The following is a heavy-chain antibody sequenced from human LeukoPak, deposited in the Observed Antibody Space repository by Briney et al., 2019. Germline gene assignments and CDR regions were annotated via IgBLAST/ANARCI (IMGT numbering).Heavy chain of an antibody. J-gene: IGHJ4*02. Sequence: GGSLRLSCVASGFTFSASTMHWVRQAPGKGLEWVANIKQDGSENYYVDSLKGRFTISRDNAKNSLYLQMNSLRAEDTAVYFCSRLLAGTVSFDYWGQGTLVTVSS. CDR2: IKQDGSEN. D-gene: IGHD4-11*01. V-gene: IGHV3-7*01. CDR3: SRLLAGTVSFDY. CDR1: GFTFSAST.